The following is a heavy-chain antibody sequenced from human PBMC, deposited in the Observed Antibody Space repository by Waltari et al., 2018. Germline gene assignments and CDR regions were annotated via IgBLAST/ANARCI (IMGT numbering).Heavy chain of an antibody. J-gene: IGHJ6*02. CDR1: GFTFWKFA. Sequence: EVQLLESGGGLVQPGGALRVSCEDSGFTFWKFAMTWVRQAPGKGLEWVSTISGSGDSTYYADSVKGRFSISRDNSKNTVYLQMNGLRAEDTGVYYCAKDKVGPTWYYYGMDVWGQGTTVTVSS. CDR3: AKDKVGPTWYYYGMDV. V-gene: IGHV3-23*01. D-gene: IGHD3-16*01. CDR2: ISGSGDST.